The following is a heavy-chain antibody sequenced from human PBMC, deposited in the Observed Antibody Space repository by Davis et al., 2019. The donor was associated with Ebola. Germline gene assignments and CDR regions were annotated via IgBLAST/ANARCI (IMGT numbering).Heavy chain of an antibody. V-gene: IGHV4-59*01. CDR1: GGSISSYY. J-gene: IGHJ3*02. CDR3: ARDDIVVSRGAFDI. Sequence: SETLSLTCTVPGGSISSYYWSWTRQPPGKGPEWIGYIYYSGSTNYNPSLKSRVTISVDTSKNQFSLKLSSVTAADTAVYYCARDDIVVSRGAFDIWGQGTMVTVSS. D-gene: IGHD2-15*01. CDR2: IYYSGST.